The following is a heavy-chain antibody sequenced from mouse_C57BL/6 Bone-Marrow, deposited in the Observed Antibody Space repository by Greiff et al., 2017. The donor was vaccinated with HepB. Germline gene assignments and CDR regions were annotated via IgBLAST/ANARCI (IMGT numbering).Heavy chain of an antibody. Sequence: VQLKHSGAELVRPGASVKLSCTASGFYITDYYMHWVKQSPEQGLEWIGRIDPEDGATENAPKFQGKATMTADTSSNTAYQLLSSLTSEDTAVSYCTTPYSNYVRYWDFDGWGTGTTVTVSS. D-gene: IGHD2-5*01. J-gene: IGHJ1*03. CDR3: TTPYSNYVRYWDFDG. V-gene: IGHV14-1*01. CDR1: GFYITDYY. CDR2: IDPEDGAT.